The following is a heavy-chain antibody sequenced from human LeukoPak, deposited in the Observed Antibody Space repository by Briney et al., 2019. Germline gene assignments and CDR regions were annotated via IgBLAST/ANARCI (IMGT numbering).Heavy chain of an antibody. CDR3: ARDLRSTSCLDV. CDR1: GGTFSSYA. CDR2: IIPIFGTA. Sequence: SVKVSCKASGGTFSSYAISWVRQAPGQGLEWMGGIIPIFGTANYAQKFQGRVTITADESTSTAYMELSSLRSEDTAVCYCARDLRSTSCLDVWGKGTTVTVSS. V-gene: IGHV1-69*01. J-gene: IGHJ6*04. D-gene: IGHD2-2*01.